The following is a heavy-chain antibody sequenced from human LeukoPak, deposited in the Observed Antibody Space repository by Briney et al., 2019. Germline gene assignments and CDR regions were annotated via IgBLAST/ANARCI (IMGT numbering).Heavy chain of an antibody. CDR2: VNRDGSET. J-gene: IGHJ6*02. CDR3: ARNNGMDV. V-gene: IGHV3-7*03. Sequence: GGSLRLSCAASGFTFSSYSMTWVRQVPGRGPEWVANVNRDGSETYYLDSVKGRFTISKDNAKNSLYLQMNSLRAEDTALYHCARNNGMDVWGQGTTVIVSS. CDR1: GFTFSSYS.